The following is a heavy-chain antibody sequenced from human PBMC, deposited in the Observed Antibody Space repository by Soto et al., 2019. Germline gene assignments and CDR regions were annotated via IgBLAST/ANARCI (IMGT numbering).Heavy chain of an antibody. D-gene: IGHD3-9*01. CDR1: GFTFSSYS. CDR3: ARDHNLTGYYPRSNYYFDY. Sequence: EVQLVESGGGLVQPGGSLRLSCAASGFTFSSYSMNWVRQAPGKGLEWVSYISSSSSTIYYADSVKGRFTISRDNAKNSLYLQMNSLRAEDTAVYYCARDHNLTGYYPRSNYYFDYWGQGTLVTVSS. CDR2: ISSSSSTI. J-gene: IGHJ4*02. V-gene: IGHV3-48*01.